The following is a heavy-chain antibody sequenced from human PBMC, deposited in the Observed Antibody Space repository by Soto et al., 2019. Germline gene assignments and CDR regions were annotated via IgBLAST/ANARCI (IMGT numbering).Heavy chain of an antibody. V-gene: IGHV3-30-3*01. D-gene: IGHD3-10*01. CDR3: ARGRTYGSGSSLDY. Sequence: QVQLVESGGGVVQPGRSLRLSCAASGFTFSSYAMHWVRQAPGKGLEWVAVISYDGSNKYYADSVKGRFTISRDNSKNTLYLQMNSLRAEDTTVYYCARGRTYGSGSSLDYWGQGTLVTVSS. CDR2: ISYDGSNK. J-gene: IGHJ4*02. CDR1: GFTFSSYA.